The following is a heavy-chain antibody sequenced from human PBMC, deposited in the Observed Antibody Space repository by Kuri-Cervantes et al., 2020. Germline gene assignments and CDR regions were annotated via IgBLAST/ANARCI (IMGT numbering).Heavy chain of an antibody. Sequence: GESLKISCAASGFTFSSYGMHRVRQAPGKGLEWVAFIRYDGSNKYYADSVKGRFTISRDNSKNTLYLQMNSLTPEDTAVYYCAKGGVVAATLDYWGQGNLVTVSS. CDR1: GFTFSSYG. V-gene: IGHV3-30*02. CDR2: IRYDGSNK. J-gene: IGHJ4*02. D-gene: IGHD2-15*01. CDR3: AKGGVVAATLDY.